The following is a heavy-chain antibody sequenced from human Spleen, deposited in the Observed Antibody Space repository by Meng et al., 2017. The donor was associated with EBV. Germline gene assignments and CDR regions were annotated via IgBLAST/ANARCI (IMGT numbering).Heavy chain of an antibody. CDR3: ARENYDILTGYSTNWFDP. D-gene: IGHD3-9*01. Sequence: LVKLRSKLKRLGASGKISFKTFESTCCCYAINWMRQAPGQGLEWMGVINTNTCNPTYAQVFTGRFVFSLDTSVSTAYLQISSLKSEDTAVYYCARENYDILTGYSTNWFDPWGQGTLVTVSS. CDR2: INTNTCNP. J-gene: IGHJ5*02. V-gene: IGHV7-4-1*02. CDR1: ESTCCCYA.